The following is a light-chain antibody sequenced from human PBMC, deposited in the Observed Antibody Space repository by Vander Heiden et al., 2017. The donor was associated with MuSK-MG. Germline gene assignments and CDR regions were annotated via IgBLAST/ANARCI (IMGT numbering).Light chain of an antibody. CDR2: DVT. CDR3: SSYTSHSTLV. V-gene: IGLV2-14*03. J-gene: IGLJ3*02. Sequence: QSALIQLASVSGSPGRSITISCTGTSSDVGGYSYVSWYQHHPGKAPKLMIYDVTIRPSGVSNRFSGSKSGNTASLTISGLQAEDEADYYCSSYTSHSTLVFGGGTKVTVL. CDR1: SSDVGGYSY.